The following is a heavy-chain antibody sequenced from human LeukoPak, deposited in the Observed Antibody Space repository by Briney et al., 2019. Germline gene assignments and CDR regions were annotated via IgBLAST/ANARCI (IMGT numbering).Heavy chain of an antibody. CDR1: GFTFSNGW. V-gene: IGHV3-15*01. CDR3: TTEYYYDSPGIFDY. J-gene: IGHJ4*02. D-gene: IGHD3-22*01. Sequence: GGSLRLSCTTSGFTFSNGWMSWVRQAPGKGLEWVGRIKKKTDGGTTDYAAPVKGRFTISRDDSKNTLYLQMNSLTTEDTAIYYCTTEYYYDSPGIFDYWGQGTLVTGSS. CDR2: IKKKTDGGTT.